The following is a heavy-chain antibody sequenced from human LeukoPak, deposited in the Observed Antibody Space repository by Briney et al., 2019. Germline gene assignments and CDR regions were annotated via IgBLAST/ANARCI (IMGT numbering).Heavy chain of an antibody. J-gene: IGHJ4*02. CDR3: ARPTTVGSLFDC. CDR1: GFTFSDYW. Sequence: GGSLRLSCAASGFTFSDYWMSWVRQAPGKGLEWVANVKQDGSEKFYVDSVKGRFTISRDNAKNSSYLQMNSLRVEDTAVYYRARPTTVGSLFDCWGQGTLVTVSS. D-gene: IGHD4-17*01. V-gene: IGHV3-7*01. CDR2: VKQDGSEK.